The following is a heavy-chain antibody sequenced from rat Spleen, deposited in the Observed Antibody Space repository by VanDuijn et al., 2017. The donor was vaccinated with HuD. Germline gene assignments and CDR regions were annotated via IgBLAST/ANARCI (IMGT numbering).Heavy chain of an antibody. Sequence: EVQLVESGGGLVQPGRSLKLSCVASGFTFSDYNMAWVRQDPKKGLEWVATITYDGRGTYYRDSVTGRFSISRDNAGSTLYLQMDSPRSEDTATYYCARHGYGGYSGPFAYWGQGTLVTVSS. V-gene: IGHV5-7*01. CDR2: ITYDGRGT. J-gene: IGHJ3*01. D-gene: IGHD1-11*01. CDR3: ARHGYGGYSGPFAY. CDR1: GFTFSDYN.